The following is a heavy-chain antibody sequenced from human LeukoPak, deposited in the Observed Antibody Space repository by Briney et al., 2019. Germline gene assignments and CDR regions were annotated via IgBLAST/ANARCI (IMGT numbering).Heavy chain of an antibody. J-gene: IGHJ4*02. CDR1: GFTFSSYA. V-gene: IGHV3-23*01. Sequence: GGSLRLSCAASGFTFSSYAMSWVRQAPGKGLEWVSAISGSGGSTYYADSVKGRFTISRDNSKNTLYLQMNSLRAEDTAVYYCAKADSSSWYVPMDYWGQGTLVTVSS. CDR2: ISGSGGST. D-gene: IGHD6-13*01. CDR3: AKADSSSWYVPMDY.